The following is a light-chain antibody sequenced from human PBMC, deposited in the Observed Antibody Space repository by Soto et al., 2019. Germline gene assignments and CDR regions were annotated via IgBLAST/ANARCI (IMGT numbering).Light chain of an antibody. Sequence: QSALTQPASVSGSPGQSITISCTGTSSDVGSYNLVAWYQQHPGKAPKLMIYEGSKGPSGVSNRFSGSKSGNTASLTISGLQADDEADYYCCSYAGSSTGVFGGGTKVTVL. CDR1: SSDVGSYNL. J-gene: IGLJ3*02. CDR3: CSYAGSSTGV. V-gene: IGLV2-23*01. CDR2: EGS.